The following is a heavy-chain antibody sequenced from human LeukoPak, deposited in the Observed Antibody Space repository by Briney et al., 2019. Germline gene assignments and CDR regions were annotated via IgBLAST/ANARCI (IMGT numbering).Heavy chain of an antibody. V-gene: IGHV3-30*09. CDR1: GFTFTNYA. CDR3: VRVSGFCANGVCPSFDP. D-gene: IGHD2-8*01. CDR2: VSYDGTDT. Sequence: GRSLRLSCAASGFTFTNYAMNWVRQAPGKGLEWVATVSYDGTDTSCADSVEGRFAIFRDNSKITLYLQMNSLRTEDTAVYYCVRVSGFCANGVCPSFDPWGQGTLVTVSS. J-gene: IGHJ5*02.